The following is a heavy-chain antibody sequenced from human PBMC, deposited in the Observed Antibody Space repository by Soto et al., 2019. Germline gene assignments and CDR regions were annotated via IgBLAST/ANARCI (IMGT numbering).Heavy chain of an antibody. CDR1: GFTFSSYG. V-gene: IGHV3-33*01. CDR2: IWYDGSNK. J-gene: IGHJ4*02. CDR3: ARETQYYDILTGYYFGY. D-gene: IGHD3-9*01. Sequence: QVQLVESGGGVVQPGRSLRLSCAASGFTFSSYGMHWVRQAPGKGLEWVAVIWYDGSNKYYADSVKGRFTISRDNSKNTVYLQMNSLRAEDTAVYYCARETQYYDILTGYYFGYWGQGTLVTVSS.